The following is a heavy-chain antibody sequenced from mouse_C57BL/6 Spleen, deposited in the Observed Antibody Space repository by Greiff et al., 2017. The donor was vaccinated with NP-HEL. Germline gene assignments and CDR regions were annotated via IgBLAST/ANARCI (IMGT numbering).Heavy chain of an antibody. J-gene: IGHJ3*01. CDR1: GYNIKDDY. CDR3: TNGSGPFAY. V-gene: IGHV14-4*01. D-gene: IGHD1-1*01. CDR2: IDPENGDT. Sequence: EVQLQQSGAELVRPGASVKLSCTASGYNIKDDYMHWVKQRPEQGLEWIGWIDPENGDTEYASKFQGKATITADTSSNTAYLQLSSLTSEDTAVYYCTNGSGPFAYWGQGTLVTVSA.